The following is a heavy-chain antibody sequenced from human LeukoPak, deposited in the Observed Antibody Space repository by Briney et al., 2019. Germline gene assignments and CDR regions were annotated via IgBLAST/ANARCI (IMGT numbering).Heavy chain of an antibody. CDR3: ARAAQIGLDYSNSLRY. D-gene: IGHD4-11*01. V-gene: IGHV3-33*01. Sequence: PVRSLRLSCAASGFTFSHYGMHWVRQAPGKGLEWVAVIWSDGTNQYYADSVKCRFTFSRDDSQKTVYLEMNSLRPEDTAMYYCARAAQIGLDYSNSLRYWGQGTLVTVSS. J-gene: IGHJ4*02. CDR1: GFTFSHYG. CDR2: IWSDGTNQ.